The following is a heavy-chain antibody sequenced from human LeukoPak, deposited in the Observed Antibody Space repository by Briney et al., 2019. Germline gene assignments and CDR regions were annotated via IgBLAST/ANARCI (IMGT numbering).Heavy chain of an antibody. D-gene: IGHD3-10*01. V-gene: IGHV3-15*01. CDR2: IKSKTDGGST. CDR3: TTENALTKIWFGAYYFDY. CDR1: GFTFSNAW. Sequence: GGSLRLSCAASGFTFSNAWVRWVPPAPGEGRECVGRIKSKTDGGSTKYAARVKGRFTISRNDSKNTLKMQMNSLKTEDTAVYYCTTENALTKIWFGAYYFDYWGQGTLVTVSS. J-gene: IGHJ4*02.